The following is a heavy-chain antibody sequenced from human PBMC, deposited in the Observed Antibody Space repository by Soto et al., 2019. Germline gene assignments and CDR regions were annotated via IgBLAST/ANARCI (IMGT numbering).Heavy chain of an antibody. J-gene: IGHJ5*02. CDR2: IRSKVNSYAT. CDR1: GLTFSASV. CDR3: VRGGSGTWRFDP. V-gene: IGHV3-73*01. Sequence: GESLKISCAASGLTFSASVMHWVRQASGKGLEWVGRIRSKVNSYATAYAASVRGRFTISRDDSKNMAYLQMNSLKMEDTAVYYCVRGGSGTWRFDPWGQGILVTVSS.